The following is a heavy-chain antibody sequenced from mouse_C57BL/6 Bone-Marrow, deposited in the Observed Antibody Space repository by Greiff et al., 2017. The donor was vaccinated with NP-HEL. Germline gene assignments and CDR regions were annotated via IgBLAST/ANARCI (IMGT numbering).Heavy chain of an antibody. CDR1: GYTFTSYG. CDR2: IYPRSVNT. CDR3: ASQIYYGNYRY. V-gene: IGHV1-81*01. D-gene: IGHD2-1*01. J-gene: IGHJ3*01. Sequence: QVQLQQSGAELARPGASVKLSCKASGYTFTSYGISWVKQRTGQGLEWIGEIYPRSVNTYYNEKFKGKATLTADKSSSTAYMELRSLTSEDSAVYFCASQIYYGNYRYWGQGTLVTVSA.